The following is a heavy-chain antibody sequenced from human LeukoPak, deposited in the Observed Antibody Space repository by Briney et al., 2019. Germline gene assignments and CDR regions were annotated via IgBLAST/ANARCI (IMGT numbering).Heavy chain of an antibody. V-gene: IGHV1-69*05. D-gene: IGHD2-15*01. J-gene: IGHJ6*03. Sequence: ASVKVSCKAFGGTFSSYAISWVRQAPGQGLEWMGRIIPIFGTANYTQKFQGRVTITTDESTSTAYMELSSLRSEDTAVYYCARGDCSGGSCYHYYYMDVWGKGTTVTVSS. CDR1: GGTFSSYA. CDR2: IIPIFGTA. CDR3: ARGDCSGGSCYHYYYMDV.